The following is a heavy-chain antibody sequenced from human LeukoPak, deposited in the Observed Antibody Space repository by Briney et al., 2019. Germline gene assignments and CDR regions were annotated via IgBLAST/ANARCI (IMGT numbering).Heavy chain of an antibody. CDR3: ARHCFMGPSCLRDY. CDR2: IYYSGST. D-gene: IGHD1-26*01. V-gene: IGHV4-39*01. CDR1: GGSISSSSYY. J-gene: IGHJ4*02. Sequence: SETLSLTCTVSGGSISSSSYYWGWIRQPPGKGPEWIGSIYYSGSTYYNPSLKSRVTISVDTSKNQFSLKLSSVTAADTAVYYCARHCFMGPSCLRDYWGQGTLVTVSS.